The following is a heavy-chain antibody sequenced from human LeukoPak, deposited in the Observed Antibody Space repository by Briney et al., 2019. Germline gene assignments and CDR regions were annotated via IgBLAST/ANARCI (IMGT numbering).Heavy chain of an antibody. Sequence: SETLSLTCAVYGGSFSGYYWSWIRQPPGKGLEWIGEINHSGSTNDNPSLKSRVTISVDTSKNQFSLKLSSVTAADTAVYYCARWAPFYYYYGMDVWGQGTTVTVSS. J-gene: IGHJ6*02. CDR3: ARWAPFYYYYGMDV. CDR1: GGSFSGYY. V-gene: IGHV4-34*01. CDR2: INHSGST.